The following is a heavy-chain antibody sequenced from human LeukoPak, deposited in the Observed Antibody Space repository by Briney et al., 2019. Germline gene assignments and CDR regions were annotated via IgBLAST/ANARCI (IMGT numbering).Heavy chain of an antibody. CDR1: GFPFSTYA. V-gene: IGHV3-23*01. CDR2: ISGSGDST. J-gene: IGHJ4*02. CDR3: AKAQRGFDDFWSGYDY. Sequence: GGSLRLSCAASGFPFSTYAMSWVRQAPGKGLEWVSSISGSGDSTYYGDSVKGRFTISRDNSKNTLYQQMKSLRADDTALYFCAKAQRGFDDFWSGYDYWGQGTLVTVSS. D-gene: IGHD3-3*01.